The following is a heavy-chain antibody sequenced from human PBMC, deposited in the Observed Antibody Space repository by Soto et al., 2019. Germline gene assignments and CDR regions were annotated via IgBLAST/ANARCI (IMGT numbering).Heavy chain of an antibody. D-gene: IGHD3-9*01. CDR2: IYYSGST. Sequence: SETLSLTCTVSGGSISSYYWSWIRQPPGKGLEWIGYIYYSGSTNYNPSLKSRVTISVDTSKNQFSLKLSSVTAADTAVYYCARLLYFDWLSFDYWGQGTLVTVSS. CDR1: GGSISSYY. V-gene: IGHV4-59*01. CDR3: ARLLYFDWLSFDY. J-gene: IGHJ4*02.